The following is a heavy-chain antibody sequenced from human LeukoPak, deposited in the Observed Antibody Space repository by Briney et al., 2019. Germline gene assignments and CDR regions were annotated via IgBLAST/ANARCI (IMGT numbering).Heavy chain of an antibody. D-gene: IGHD4-17*01. CDR1: GYTFTGYY. Sequence: ASVKVSCKASGYTFTGYYMHWVRQAPGQGLEWMGGINPNSGGTNYAQKFQSRVTMTRDTSISTAYMELSRLRSDDTAVYYCARQHDYGDYSFGYWGQGTLVTVSS. CDR2: INPNSGGT. CDR3: ARQHDYGDYSFGY. V-gene: IGHV1-2*02. J-gene: IGHJ4*02.